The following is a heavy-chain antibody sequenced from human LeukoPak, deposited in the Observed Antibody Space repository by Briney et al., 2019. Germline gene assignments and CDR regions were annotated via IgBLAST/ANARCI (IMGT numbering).Heavy chain of an antibody. CDR2: INSDGSST. V-gene: IGHV3-74*01. D-gene: IGHD1-26*01. J-gene: IGHJ4*02. CDR3: AKDTKWELNAYYIDY. CDR1: GLTFSSYW. Sequence: PGGSLRLSCAASGLTFSSYWMHWVRQAPGKGLVWVSRINSDGSSTSYADSVKGRFTISRDNAKNTLSLQMNNLRVDDTAVYYCAKDTKWELNAYYIDYWGQGTLVTVSS.